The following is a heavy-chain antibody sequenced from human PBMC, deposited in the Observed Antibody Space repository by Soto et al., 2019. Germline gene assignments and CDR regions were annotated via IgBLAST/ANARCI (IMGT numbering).Heavy chain of an antibody. CDR2: IKEDGSDK. J-gene: IGHJ4*02. V-gene: IGHV3-7*01. D-gene: IGHD6-25*01. CDR1: GFTFNTYW. Sequence: EVQLVESGGDLVQPGGSLRLSCVASGFTFNTYWMSWVRQAPGKGLEWVANIKEDGSDKYYVDSVKGRFTISRDNAKNLLYLQMNSQGAGDTAMYYCARFTRGSSGDYWGQGTLVTVSS. CDR3: ARFTRGSSGDY.